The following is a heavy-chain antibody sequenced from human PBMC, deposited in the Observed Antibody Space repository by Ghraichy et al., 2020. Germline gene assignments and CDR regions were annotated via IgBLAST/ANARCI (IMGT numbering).Heavy chain of an antibody. Sequence: SVKVSCKASGGTFSSSVISWVRQAPGQGLEWMGGIIPLFGTANYAQKFQGRVTITADESTSTAYMELSSLRSEDTAVYYCVRAHGYDALTAYYNYWGQGTLVTVSS. J-gene: IGHJ4*02. CDR3: VRAHGYDALTAYYNY. V-gene: IGHV1-69*13. CDR2: IIPLFGTA. CDR1: GGTFSSSV. D-gene: IGHD3-9*01.